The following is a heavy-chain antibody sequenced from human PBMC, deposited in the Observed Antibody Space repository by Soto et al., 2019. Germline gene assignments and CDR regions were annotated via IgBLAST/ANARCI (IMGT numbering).Heavy chain of an antibody. Sequence: QVQLVQSGAEVKNPGASVKVSCKTSGYVFTSYGIGWARQAPGQGLEWMGWINTYNGNTNYAQNLQGRVTLTTDTXXXXXXXXXXXXXXXXXXXXXXXXXXXXXTPSXQDVWGQGTTVNXXX. CDR2: INTYNGNT. CDR1: GYVFTSYG. V-gene: IGHV1-18*01. J-gene: IGHJ6*02. CDR3: XXXXXXXTPSXQDV.